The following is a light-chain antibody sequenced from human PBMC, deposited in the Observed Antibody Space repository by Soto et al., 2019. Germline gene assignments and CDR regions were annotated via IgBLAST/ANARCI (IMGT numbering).Light chain of an antibody. CDR2: DVR. Sequence: SVLTQTLSVSGSPGQSVTLSCTGTSSDVGGYDYVSWYQQLPSKAPRLMISDVRKRPSGVPDRFSGSKSGNTASLTISGLQAEDEADYCCYSYAGNFLMLFGTGTKFTVL. J-gene: IGLJ1*01. CDR1: SSDVGGYDY. V-gene: IGLV2-11*01. CDR3: YSYAGNFLML.